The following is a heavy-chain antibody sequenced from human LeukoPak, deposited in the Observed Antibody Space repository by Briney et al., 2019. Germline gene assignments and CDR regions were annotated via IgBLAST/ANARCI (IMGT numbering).Heavy chain of an antibody. CDR3: ASPDELRFPKGGKDNYYYYMDV. CDR2: IIPFFGTT. D-gene: IGHD3-3*01. Sequence: ASVKVSCKACGGTFSSFAISWVRQAPGQGLEWMGGIIPFFGTTNYAQQFQRRVTITADGSTNTPYMQLSSLSFQDPAVYSCASPDELRFPKGGKDNYYYYMDVWGEGTPVTVSS. V-gene: IGHV1-69*13. J-gene: IGHJ6*03. CDR1: GGTFSSFA.